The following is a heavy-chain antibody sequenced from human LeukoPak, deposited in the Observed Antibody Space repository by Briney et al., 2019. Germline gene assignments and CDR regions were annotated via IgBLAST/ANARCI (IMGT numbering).Heavy chain of an antibody. Sequence: GGSLRLSCAASGFAYSSYWMHWVRQAPGKGLVWVSHIESDGTVAGYADSVKGRFTISRDNAKNTLYLQMNSLRAEDAAVYYCARGGDTREVLGYWGQGTLVTVSS. V-gene: IGHV3-74*01. CDR3: ARGGDTREVLGY. D-gene: IGHD5-18*01. CDR1: GFAYSSYW. J-gene: IGHJ4*02. CDR2: IESDGTVA.